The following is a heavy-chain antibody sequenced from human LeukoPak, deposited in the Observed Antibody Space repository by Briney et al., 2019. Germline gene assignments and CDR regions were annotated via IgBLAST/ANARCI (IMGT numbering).Heavy chain of an antibody. CDR1: GYTFTSYG. CDR3: ARDIYFDWLSWYFDY. Sequence: ASVKVSCKASGYTFTSYGISWVRQAPGQGLEWMGWISAYNGNTNYAQKFQGRVTMTRDTSISTAYMELSRLRSDDTAVYYCARDIYFDWLSWYFDYWGQGTLVTVSS. CDR2: ISAYNGNT. D-gene: IGHD3-9*01. J-gene: IGHJ4*02. V-gene: IGHV1-18*01.